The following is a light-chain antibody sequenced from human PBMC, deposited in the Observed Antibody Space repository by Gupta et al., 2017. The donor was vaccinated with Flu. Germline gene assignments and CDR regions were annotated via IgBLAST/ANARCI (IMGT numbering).Light chain of an antibody. J-gene: IGKJ2*03. CDR3: QQYYSTPYS. Sequence: DIVMTQSPDSLAVSLGERATINCKSSQTGLYSYNNKNYLPWYQQKPGQPPKLLIYWASTRESGVPYRFSGSESGTDFTLTISSLQAEDVAVYYCQQYYSTPYSFGQGTKLEIK. V-gene: IGKV4-1*01. CDR2: WAS. CDR1: QTGLYSYNNKNY.